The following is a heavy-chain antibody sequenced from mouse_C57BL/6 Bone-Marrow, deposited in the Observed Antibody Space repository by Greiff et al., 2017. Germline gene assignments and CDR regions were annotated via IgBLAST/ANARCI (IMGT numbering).Heavy chain of an antibody. CDR3: AKGGGATVGYAMDY. Sequence: EVQLQQSGPGMVKPSQSLSLTCTVTGYSITSGYDWHWIRHFPGNKLEWMGYISYSGSTNYNPSLKSRISITHDTSKNHFFLKLNSVTTEDTATYYWAKGGGATVGYAMDYWGQGTSVTVSS. D-gene: IGHD1-1*01. CDR1: GYSITSGYD. J-gene: IGHJ4*01. CDR2: ISYSGST. V-gene: IGHV3-1*01.